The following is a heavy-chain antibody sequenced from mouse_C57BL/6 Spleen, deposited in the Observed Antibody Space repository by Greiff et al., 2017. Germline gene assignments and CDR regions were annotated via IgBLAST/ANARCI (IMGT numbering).Heavy chain of an antibody. V-gene: IGHV10-1*01. D-gene: IGHD2-1*01. J-gene: IGHJ4*01. CDR2: IRSKSNNYAT. CDR1: GFSFNTYA. CDR3: VRIYYDYYAMDY. Sequence: EVKLVESGGGLVQPKGSLKLSCAASGFSFNTYAMNWVRQAPGKGLEWVARIRSKSNNYATYYADSVKDRFTISRDDSESMLYLQMNNLKTEDTAMYYCVRIYYDYYAMDYWGQGTSVTVSS.